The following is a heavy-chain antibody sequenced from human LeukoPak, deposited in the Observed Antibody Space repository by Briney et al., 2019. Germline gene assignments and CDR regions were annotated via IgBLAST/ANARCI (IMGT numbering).Heavy chain of an antibody. Sequence: SETLSLTYTVSGGSISSSSYYWGWIRQPPGKGLEWIGYIYYSGSTNYNPSLKSRVTISVDTSKNQFSLKLSSVTAADTAVYYCARDRYSTGWYYLDPWGQGTLVTVSS. CDR2: IYYSGST. V-gene: IGHV4-61*01. D-gene: IGHD6-19*01. J-gene: IGHJ5*02. CDR1: GGSISSSSYY. CDR3: ARDRYSTGWYYLDP.